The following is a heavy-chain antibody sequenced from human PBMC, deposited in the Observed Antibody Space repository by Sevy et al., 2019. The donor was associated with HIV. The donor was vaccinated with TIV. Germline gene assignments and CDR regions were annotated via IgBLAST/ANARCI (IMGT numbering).Heavy chain of an antibody. CDR1: GSTFSGYY. V-gene: IGHV1-2*06. D-gene: IGHD6-19*01. CDR3: AGQCSGWYNWFDP. Sequence: ASLKVSCTTSGSTFSGYYIQWVRQAPGQGPEWMGRINPHSGDTKYAQKFQGRVTMTRDTSIKTAYMELTRLTSDDTAMYYCAGQCSGWYNWFDPWGQGTLVTVSS. J-gene: IGHJ5*02. CDR2: INPHSGDT.